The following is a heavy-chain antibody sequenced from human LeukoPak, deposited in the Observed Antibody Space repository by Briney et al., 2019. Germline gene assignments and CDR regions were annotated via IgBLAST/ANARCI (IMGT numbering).Heavy chain of an antibody. CDR2: IYYSGST. V-gene: IGHV4-39*01. CDR1: GGSISSSSYY. Sequence: SETLSLTCTVSGGSISSSSYYWGWIRQPPGKGLEWIGSIYYSGSTYYNPSLKSRVTISVDTSKNQFSLKLSSVTAADTAVYYCARGISGWYEFDYWGQGTLVTVSS. J-gene: IGHJ4*02. CDR3: ARGISGWYEFDY. D-gene: IGHD6-19*01.